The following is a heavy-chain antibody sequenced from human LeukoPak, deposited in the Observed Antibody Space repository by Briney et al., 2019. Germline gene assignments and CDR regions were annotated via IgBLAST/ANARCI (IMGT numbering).Heavy chain of an antibody. Sequence: ASVKVSCKASGYTFTSYYMHWVRQAPGQGLEWMGIINPSGGSTSYAQKFQGRVTMTRDMSTSTVYMELSSLRSEDTAVYYCARDGAGGEYGAARPVYYYMDVWGKGTTVTVSS. V-gene: IGHV1-46*01. J-gene: IGHJ6*03. CDR1: GYTFTSYY. CDR2: INPSGGST. D-gene: IGHD6-6*01. CDR3: ARDGAGGEYGAARPVYYYMDV.